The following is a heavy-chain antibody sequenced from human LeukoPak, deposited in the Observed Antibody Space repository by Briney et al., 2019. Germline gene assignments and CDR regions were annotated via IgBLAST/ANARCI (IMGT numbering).Heavy chain of an antibody. Sequence: PGGSLRLSCAASGFTFSSYAMSWVRQAPGKGLEWFSAISGSGGSTYYADSVKGRFTISRDNSKNTLYLQMNSLRAEDTAVYYCANTGYSSSWGEYFQHWGQGTLVTVSS. V-gene: IGHV3-23*01. CDR2: ISGSGGST. D-gene: IGHD6-13*01. CDR3: ANTGYSSSWGEYFQH. J-gene: IGHJ1*01. CDR1: GFTFSSYA.